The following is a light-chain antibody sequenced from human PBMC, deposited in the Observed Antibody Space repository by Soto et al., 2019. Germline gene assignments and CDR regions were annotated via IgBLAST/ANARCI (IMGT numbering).Light chain of an antibody. CDR2: GAS. CDR1: QSVSSN. J-gene: IGKJ2*01. CDR3: QQYNNWLYT. V-gene: IGKV3D-15*01. Sequence: EIVMTQSPATLSVSPGERATLSCRASQSVSSNLAWYQQKPGQAPRLLIYGASTRATGIPARFSGSASRTEFTLTISSLQSEDLAVYYCQQYNNWLYTFGQGTTLEIK.